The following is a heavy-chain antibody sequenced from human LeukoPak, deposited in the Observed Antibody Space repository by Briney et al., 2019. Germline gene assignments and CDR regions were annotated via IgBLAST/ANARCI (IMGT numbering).Heavy chain of an antibody. CDR3: ELYSGYDLDY. CDR1: GGSFSGYY. V-gene: IGHV4-34*01. Sequence: SETLSLTCAVYGGSFSGYYWSWIRQPPGKGLEWIGEINHSGSTNYNPSLKSRVTISVDTSKNQFSLKLSSVTAADTAVYYCELYSGYDLDYWGQGALVTVSS. CDR2: INHSGST. D-gene: IGHD5-12*01. J-gene: IGHJ4*02.